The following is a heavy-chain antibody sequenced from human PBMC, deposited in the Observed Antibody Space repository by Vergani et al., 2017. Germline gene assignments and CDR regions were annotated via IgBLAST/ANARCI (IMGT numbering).Heavy chain of an antibody. V-gene: IGHV1-46*03. CDR1: GYTFTSYY. Sequence: QVQLVQSGAEVKKPGASVKVSCKVSGYTFTSYYMHWVRQAPGQGLEWMGIINPSGGSTSYAQKFQGRVTMTRDTSTSTVYMELSSLRSEDTAVYYCARAVAGSYFYYYGMDVWGQGTTVTVSS. D-gene: IGHD1-26*01. CDR2: INPSGGST. CDR3: ARAVAGSYFYYYGMDV. J-gene: IGHJ6*02.